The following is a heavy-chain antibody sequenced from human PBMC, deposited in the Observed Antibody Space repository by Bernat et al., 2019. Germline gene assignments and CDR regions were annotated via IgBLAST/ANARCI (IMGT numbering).Heavy chain of an antibody. V-gene: IGHV3-48*01. J-gene: IGHJ4*02. D-gene: IGHD3-16*01. CDR3: ASEDRGTSY. CDR1: ALTFSTYN. CDR2: ISSSGSTI. Sequence: EVQLVESGGGLVQSGGSLRLSCAASALTFSTYNFNWVRQAPGKGLEWLSYISSSGSTIYYAASVKGRFTISRDNAKNSLYLQINSLRAEDTAVYYCASEDRGTSYWGQGTLVTVSS.